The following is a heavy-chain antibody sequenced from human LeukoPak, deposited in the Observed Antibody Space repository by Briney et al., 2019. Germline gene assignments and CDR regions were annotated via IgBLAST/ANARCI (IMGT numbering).Heavy chain of an antibody. V-gene: IGHV1-69*04. Sequence: SVKVSRKTSGGTFSSYAISWVRQAPGQGLEWMGRIIPILGIANYAQKFQGRVTITADKSTSTAYMELSSLRSEDTAVYYCARDNYDYVWGSYRYTTGPYYFDYWGQGTLVTVSS. CDR3: ARDNYDYVWGSYRYTTGPYYFDY. J-gene: IGHJ4*02. CDR2: IIPILGIA. CDR1: GGTFSSYA. D-gene: IGHD3-16*02.